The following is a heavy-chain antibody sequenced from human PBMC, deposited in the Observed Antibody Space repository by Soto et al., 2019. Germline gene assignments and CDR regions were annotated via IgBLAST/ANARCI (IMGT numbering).Heavy chain of an antibody. D-gene: IGHD4-4*01. CDR3: LITTSAFDI. CDR2: IKQDGSEI. Sequence: EVQLVESGGGLVQPGGSLRLSCAASGFTLRDYWMSWVRQAPGKGLEWVANIKQDGSEIYYVDSVEGRFTISRDNAKNSLFLQMNSLRAEDTAVYYCLITTSAFDIWGQGNLVTVSS. J-gene: IGHJ3*02. V-gene: IGHV3-7*01. CDR1: GFTLRDYW.